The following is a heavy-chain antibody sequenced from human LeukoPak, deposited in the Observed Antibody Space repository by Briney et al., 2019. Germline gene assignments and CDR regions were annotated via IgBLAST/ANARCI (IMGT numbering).Heavy chain of an antibody. V-gene: IGHV5-51*01. CDR3: ARRDYGDYASNWFDP. J-gene: IGHJ5*02. CDR1: VYSFTSYW. CDR2: IYPGDSDT. Sequence: PGESLKISCKVSVYSFTSYWIGWVRQMPGKGLEWMGIIYPGDSDTRYSPSFQGQVTISADKSISTAYLQWSSLKASDTAMYYCARRDYGDYASNWFDPWGQGTLVTVSS. D-gene: IGHD4-17*01.